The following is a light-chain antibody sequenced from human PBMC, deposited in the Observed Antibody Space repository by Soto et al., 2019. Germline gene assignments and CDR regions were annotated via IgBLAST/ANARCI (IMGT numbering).Light chain of an antibody. V-gene: IGKV3-20*01. CDR1: QSVSTN. J-gene: IGKJ1*01. CDR3: QQYGSSPWT. CDR2: GAS. Sequence: ETVMTQSPATLSVSPGERATLSCRASQSVSTNLAWYQQKPGQAPRLLIYGASSRATGIPDRFSGSGSGTDFTLTISRLEPEDFAVYYCQQYGSSPWTFGQGTKVDNK.